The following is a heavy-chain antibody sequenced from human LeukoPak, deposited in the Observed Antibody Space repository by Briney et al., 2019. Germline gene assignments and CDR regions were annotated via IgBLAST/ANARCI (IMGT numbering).Heavy chain of an antibody. V-gene: IGHV3-21*01. J-gene: IGHJ4*02. CDR3: ARDITFYYDSSGYATFDY. CDR2: VSSSSSYI. CDR1: GFTFSSYS. D-gene: IGHD3-22*01. Sequence: SGGSLRLSCAASGFTFSSYSMNWVRQAPGRGLEWVSSVSSSSSYIYYADSVKGRFTIPRDNAKNSLYLQMNSLRAEDTAVYYCARDITFYYDSSGYATFDYWGQGTLVTVSS.